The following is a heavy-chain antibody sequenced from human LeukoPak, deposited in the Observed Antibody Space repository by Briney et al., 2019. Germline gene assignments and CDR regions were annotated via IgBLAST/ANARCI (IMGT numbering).Heavy chain of an antibody. J-gene: IGHJ6*03. CDR2: ISSSGSTI. V-gene: IGHV3-11*04. CDR1: GFTFSDYY. CDR3: ARGKYYYYYYYIDV. Sequence: GGSLRLSCAASGFTFSDYYMSWIRQAPGKGLEWVSYISSSGSTIYYADSVKGRFTISRDNAKNSLYLQMNSLRAEDTAVYYCARGKYYYYYYYIDVWGKGTTVTVSS.